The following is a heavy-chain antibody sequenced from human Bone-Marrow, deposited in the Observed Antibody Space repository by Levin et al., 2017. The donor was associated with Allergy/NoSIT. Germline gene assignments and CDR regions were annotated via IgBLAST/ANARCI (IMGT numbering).Heavy chain of an antibody. CDR2: IHHSGSP. V-gene: IGHV4-61*01. Sequence: PSETLSLTCTVSGGFVNSGYYYWTWIRQPPGQGLEWIGYIHHSGSPSYNPSLKRRVTISVDASRNQFSLRLTSIIAADTAVYYCARAHSKPTICFDPWGQGTLVTVSS. J-gene: IGHJ5*02. CDR1: GGFVNSGYYY. CDR3: ARAHSKPTICFDP. D-gene: IGHD3-9*01.